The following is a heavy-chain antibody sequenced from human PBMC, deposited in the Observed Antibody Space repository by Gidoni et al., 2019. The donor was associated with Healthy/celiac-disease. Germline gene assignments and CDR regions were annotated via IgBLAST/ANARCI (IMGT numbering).Heavy chain of an antibody. CDR1: GFTFSSYS. CDR3: ARGVKWVLYYYYGMDV. D-gene: IGHD1-26*01. CDR2: ISSSSSTI. V-gene: IGHV3-48*02. Sequence: EVQLVESGGGLVQPGGSLRLSCAASGFTFSSYSMNWVRQAPGKGLEWVSYISSSSSTIYYADSVKGRFTISRDKAKNSLYLQMNSLRDEDTAVYYCARGVKWVLYYYYGMDVWGQGTTVTVSS. J-gene: IGHJ6*02.